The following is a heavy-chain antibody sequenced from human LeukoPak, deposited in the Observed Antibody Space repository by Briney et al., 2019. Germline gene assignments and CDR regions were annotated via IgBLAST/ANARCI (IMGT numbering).Heavy chain of an antibody. J-gene: IGHJ4*02. CDR3: ARGPGVDTAMVQPPSPKFDY. CDR2: INHSGST. CDR1: GGSFSGYY. V-gene: IGHV4-34*01. Sequence: PSETLSLTRAVYGGSFSGYYWSWIRQPPGKGLEWIGEINHSGSTNYNPSLKSRVTISVDTSKNQFSLKLSSVTAADTAVYYCARGPGVDTAMVQPPSPKFDYWGQGTLVTVSS. D-gene: IGHD5-18*01.